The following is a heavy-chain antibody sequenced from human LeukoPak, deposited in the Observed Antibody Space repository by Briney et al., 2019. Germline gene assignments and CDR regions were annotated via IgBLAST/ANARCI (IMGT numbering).Heavy chain of an antibody. CDR1: GESFSGYS. CDR3: ERRTGWYWGYYFDY. V-gene: IGHV4-34*12. Sequence: KSSETLSLTCAVYGESFSGYSWSWFRQPPGKGLEWIGEVIHGGSSNYNPSLKSRVTISIHTSKNQFSLNLTSVTAADTAFYYCERRTGWYWGYYFDYWGQGTLVTVSS. D-gene: IGHD6-19*01. J-gene: IGHJ4*02. CDR2: VIHGGSS.